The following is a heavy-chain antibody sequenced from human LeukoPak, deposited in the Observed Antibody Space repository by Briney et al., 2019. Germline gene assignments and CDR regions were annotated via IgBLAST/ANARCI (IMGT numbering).Heavy chain of an antibody. CDR3: ARYYFDP. D-gene: IGHD3-10*01. Sequence: SETLSLTCAVYGGSFSGYYWSWIRQPPGKGLEWIGEINHSGSTNYNPSLKSRVTISVDTSKNQFSLKLSSVTAADTAVHYCARYYFDPWGQGTLVTVSS. V-gene: IGHV4-34*01. CDR1: GGSFSGYY. J-gene: IGHJ5*02. CDR2: INHSGST.